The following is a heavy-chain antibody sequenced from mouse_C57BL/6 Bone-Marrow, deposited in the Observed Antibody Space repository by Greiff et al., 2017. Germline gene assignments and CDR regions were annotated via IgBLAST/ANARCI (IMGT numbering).Heavy chain of an antibody. V-gene: IGHV1-4*01. Sequence: VQLQESGAELARPGASVKMSCKASGYTFTSYTMHWVKQRPGQGLEWIGYINPSSGYTKYNQKFKDKATLTADKSSSPAYMQLSSLTSEDSAVYYCARYLQLTGKGYWGQGTTLTVSS. CDR3: ARYLQLTGKGY. D-gene: IGHD4-1*01. J-gene: IGHJ2*01. CDR1: GYTFTSYT. CDR2: INPSSGYT.